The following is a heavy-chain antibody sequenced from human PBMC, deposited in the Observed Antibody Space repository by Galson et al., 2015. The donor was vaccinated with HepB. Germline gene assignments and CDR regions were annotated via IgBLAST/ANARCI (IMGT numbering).Heavy chain of an antibody. D-gene: IGHD6-19*01. V-gene: IGHV3-7*01. J-gene: IGHJ4*02. Sequence: SLRLSCAASGFTFSNYWMSWVRQAPGKGLEWVANIKQDGSERYYVDSVKGRFTISRDNAKNSLFLQVNSLRAEDTAVYYCARVPDSSGWYFDCWGQGTLVTVSS. CDR3: ARVPDSSGWYFDC. CDR2: IKQDGSER. CDR1: GFTFSNYW.